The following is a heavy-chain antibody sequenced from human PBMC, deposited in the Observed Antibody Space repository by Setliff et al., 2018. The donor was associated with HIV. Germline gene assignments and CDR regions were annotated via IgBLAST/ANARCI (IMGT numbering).Heavy chain of an antibody. CDR1: GYSFSNYA. CDR3: ARWAAAGTGWFDP. V-gene: IGHV1-18*01. D-gene: IGHD6-13*01. J-gene: IGHJ5*02. Sequence: ASVKVSCKASGYSFSNYAMSWVRQAPGQGLEWMGWISAYTGHTDYAQKVQGRVAMTTDTSTSTAYMELRSLRSDDTAVYYCARWAAAGTGWFDPWGQGTLVTVSS. CDR2: ISAYTGHT.